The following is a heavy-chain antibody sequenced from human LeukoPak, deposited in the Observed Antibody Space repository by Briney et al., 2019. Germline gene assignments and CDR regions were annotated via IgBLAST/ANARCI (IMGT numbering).Heavy chain of an antibody. D-gene: IGHD6-6*01. Sequence: SETLSLTCNVSGGSISSSSYYWGWIRQPPGKGLEWIGSIYYSGSTYYNPSLKSRVTISVDTSKNQFSLKLSSVTAADTAVYYCAGGEQLDFDYWGQGTLVTVSS. CDR2: IYYSGST. CDR1: GGSISSSSYY. V-gene: IGHV4-39*07. J-gene: IGHJ4*02. CDR3: AGGEQLDFDY.